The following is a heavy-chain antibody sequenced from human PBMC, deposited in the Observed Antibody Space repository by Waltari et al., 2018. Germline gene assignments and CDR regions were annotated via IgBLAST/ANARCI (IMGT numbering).Heavy chain of an antibody. CDR1: GFTFSSYA. V-gene: IGHV3-30*01. J-gene: IGHJ4*02. CDR2: ISYDGSNK. Sequence: QVQLVESGGGVVQPGRSLRLSCAAYGFTFSSYAMNWVRQAPGKGLEWVAVISYDGSNKYYADSVKGRFTISRDNSKNTLYLQMNSLRAEDTAVYYCARDKQWLVRGDFDYWGQGTLVTVSS. CDR3: ARDKQWLVRGDFDY. D-gene: IGHD6-19*01.